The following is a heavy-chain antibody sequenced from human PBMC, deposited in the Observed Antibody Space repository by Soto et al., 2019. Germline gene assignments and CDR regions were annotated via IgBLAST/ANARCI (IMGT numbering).Heavy chain of an antibody. CDR3: AKWGEVSHNPGGNYYYGMDV. V-gene: IGHV3-30*18. J-gene: IGHJ6*02. Sequence: QVQLVESGGGVVQPGRSLRLSCAASGFTVGNYGMHWVRQPPGKGLEGMSSILYDGSDKYYADSVKGRFTISRDGSKNTLYLQMDSLRPEDTAVDYCAKWGEVSHNPGGNYYYGMDVWGQGTTVTVSS. CDR2: ILYDGSDK. CDR1: GFTVGNYG. D-gene: IGHD3-16*01.